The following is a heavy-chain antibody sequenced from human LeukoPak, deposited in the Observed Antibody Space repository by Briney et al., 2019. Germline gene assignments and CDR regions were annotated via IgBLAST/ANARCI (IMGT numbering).Heavy chain of an antibody. D-gene: IGHD2-21*02. J-gene: IGHJ6*02. CDR3: AGVGSVVTALRTRVYYYGMDV. CDR2: INHSGST. V-gene: IGHV4-34*01. Sequence: SETLSLTCAVYGGSFSGYYWSWIRQPPGKGLEWIGEINHSGSTNYNPSLKSRVTISVDTSKNQFSLKLSSVTAADTAVYYCAGVGSVVTALRTRVYYYGMDVWGQGTTVTVSS. CDR1: GGSFSGYY.